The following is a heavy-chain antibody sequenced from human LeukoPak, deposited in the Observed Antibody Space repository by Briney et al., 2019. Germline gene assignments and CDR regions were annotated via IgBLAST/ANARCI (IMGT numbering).Heavy chain of an antibody. D-gene: IGHD3-9*01. CDR1: GFTFSSYW. Sequence: PGGSLRLSCAASGFTFSSYWMNWVRQAPGKGLEWVANINGDGRGKYYVGSVRGRFTISRDNADNALYPQMNSLRGDDTALYYCARGVDSAIDWWGQGTLVTVSS. J-gene: IGHJ4*02. V-gene: IGHV3-7*01. CDR3: ARGVDSAIDW. CDR2: INGDGRGK.